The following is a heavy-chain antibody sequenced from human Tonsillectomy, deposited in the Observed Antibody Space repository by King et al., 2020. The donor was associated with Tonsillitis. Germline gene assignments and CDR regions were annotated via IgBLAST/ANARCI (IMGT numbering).Heavy chain of an antibody. Sequence: VQLVESGGGVVQPGRSLRLSCAASGFTFSSYGMHWVRQAPGKGLEWVAVISYDGSNKYYADSVKGRFTISRDNSKNTLYLQMNSLRAEDTAVYYCAKPPQAYVDYNCGWFDPWGQGTLVTVSS. CDR1: GFTFSSYG. CDR2: ISYDGSNK. V-gene: IGHV3-30*18. D-gene: IGHD4-17*01. CDR3: AKPPQAYVDYNCGWFDP. J-gene: IGHJ5*02.